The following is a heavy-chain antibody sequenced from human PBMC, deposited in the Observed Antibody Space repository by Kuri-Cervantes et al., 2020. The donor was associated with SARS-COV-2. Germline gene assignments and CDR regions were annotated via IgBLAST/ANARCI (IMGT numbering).Heavy chain of an antibody. CDR3: ARDRTGATGPAGDAFDI. CDR1: GYTFTGYY. J-gene: IGHJ3*02. D-gene: IGHD6-25*01. Sequence: ASVKVSCKASGYTFTGYYMHWVRQAPGQELEWMGWINPNSGGTNYAQKFQGRVTMTRDTSISTAYMELSRLRSDDTAVYYCARDRTGATGPAGDAFDIWGQGTMVTVSS. V-gene: IGHV1-2*02. CDR2: INPNSGGT.